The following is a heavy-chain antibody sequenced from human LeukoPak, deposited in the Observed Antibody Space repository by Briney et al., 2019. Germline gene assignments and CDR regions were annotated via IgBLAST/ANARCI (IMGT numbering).Heavy chain of an antibody. CDR1: GFTFSSHW. Sequence: PGGSLRLSGAASGFTFSSHWMHWVRQAPGKGLVWVSRIESDGSSTSYADSVRGRFTISRDNSKNTLYLQMNSLRAEDTAVYYCAKAHYGDYYDSSGYDWFDPWGQGTLVTVSS. J-gene: IGHJ5*02. CDR3: AKAHYGDYYDSSGYDWFDP. CDR2: IESDGSST. D-gene: IGHD3-22*01. V-gene: IGHV3-74*01.